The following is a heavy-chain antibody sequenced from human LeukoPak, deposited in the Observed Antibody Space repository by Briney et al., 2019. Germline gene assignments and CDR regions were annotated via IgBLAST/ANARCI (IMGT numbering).Heavy chain of an antibody. CDR3: ARMIDYNYGYAFDF. D-gene: IGHD5-18*01. V-gene: IGHV3-48*02. CDR1: GFTFSSYT. Sequence: GGSLRLSCAASGFTFSSYTMNWVRQAPGKGREWVSYISTGGSISYSDSVKGRFTISRDNAKNSLYLPMNSLRDEDTAVYYCARMIDYNYGYAFDFWGQGTLVTVSS. CDR2: ISTGGSI. J-gene: IGHJ4*02.